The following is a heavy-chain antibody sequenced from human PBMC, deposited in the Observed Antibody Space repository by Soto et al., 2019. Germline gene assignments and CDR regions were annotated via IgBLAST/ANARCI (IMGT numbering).Heavy chain of an antibody. J-gene: IGHJ4*02. CDR1: GVSITSNNW. D-gene: IGHD5-12*01. CDR2: IYHSGST. Sequence: QVQLQESGPGLVKPSGTLSLTCAVSGVSITSNNWWSWVRQSPGKGLEWIGEIYHSGSTNYNPSLMSRVAMSVDKSKNQFSLELKSVTAADRAVYYCARLCSGYVHFDYWGQGTLVTVSS. V-gene: IGHV4-4*02. CDR3: ARLCSGYVHFDY.